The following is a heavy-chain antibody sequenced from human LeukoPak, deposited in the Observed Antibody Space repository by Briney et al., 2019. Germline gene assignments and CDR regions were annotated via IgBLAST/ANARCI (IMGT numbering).Heavy chain of an antibody. CDR2: ISSDSSYI. CDR3: ARDLTMVRGVKAFDH. CDR1: GFNFNTYT. J-gene: IGHJ4*02. D-gene: IGHD3-10*01. Sequence: GGSLRLSCAASGFNFNTYTMNWVRQAPGKGLEWVSSISSDSSYIYYADAVHGRFTVSRDNSKNTVFLQMNNLRAEDTAVYYCARDLTMVRGVKAFDHWGQGTLVTVSS. V-gene: IGHV3-21*01.